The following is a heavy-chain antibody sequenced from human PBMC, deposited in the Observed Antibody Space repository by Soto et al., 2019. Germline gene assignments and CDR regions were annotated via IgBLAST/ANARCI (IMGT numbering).Heavy chain of an antibody. V-gene: IGHV4-34*01. J-gene: IGHJ4*02. Sequence: PSETLSLTCAVYGGSFSGYYWSWIRQPPGKGLEWIGEINHSGSTNYNPSLKSRVTISVDTSRNQFSLKLSSVTAADTAIYYCARSAYGDYYFDSWGQGTLVTVSS. CDR1: GGSFSGYY. CDR2: INHSGST. D-gene: IGHD4-17*01. CDR3: ARSAYGDYYFDS.